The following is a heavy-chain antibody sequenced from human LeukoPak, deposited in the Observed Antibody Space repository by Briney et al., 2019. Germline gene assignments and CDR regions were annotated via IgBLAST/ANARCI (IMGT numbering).Heavy chain of an antibody. V-gene: IGHV3-48*03. CDR2: ISSSGSTI. CDR1: GFTFSSYE. D-gene: IGHD3-22*01. J-gene: IGHJ4*02. CDR3: ARVGYYDSSGYYYPFDY. Sequence: GGSLRLSCAAPGFTFSSYEMNWVRQAPGKGLEWVSYISSSGSTIYCADSVKGRFTISRDNAKNSLYLQMNSLRAEDTAVYYCARVGYYDSSGYYYPFDYWGQGTPVTVSS.